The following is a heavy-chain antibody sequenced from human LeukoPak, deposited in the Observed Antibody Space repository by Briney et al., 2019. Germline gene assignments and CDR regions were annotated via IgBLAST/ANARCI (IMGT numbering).Heavy chain of an antibody. V-gene: IGHV3-7*01. Sequence: PGGSLRLSCTVSGFTSFSGHWMSWVRQAPGKGLEWVANIRYDGSEIGYGESVEGRFIISRGNSKNSVYLQMNSLRAEDTGVYYCATRNNFEYWGQGTLVTVSS. CDR3: ATRNNFEY. J-gene: IGHJ4*02. CDR1: GFTSFSGHW. CDR2: IRYDGSEI.